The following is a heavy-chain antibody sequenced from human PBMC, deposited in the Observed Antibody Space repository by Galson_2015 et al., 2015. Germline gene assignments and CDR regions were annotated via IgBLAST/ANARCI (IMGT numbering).Heavy chain of an antibody. Sequence: SLRLSCAASGFTFSSYAMSWVRQAPGKGLEWVSAISGSGGSTYYADSVKGRFTISRDNSKNTLYLQMNSLRAEDTAVYYCAKDRSRDIGVVVAATPYFDYWGQGTLVTVSS. CDR1: GFTFSSYA. D-gene: IGHD2-15*01. CDR2: ISGSGGST. CDR3: AKDRSRDIGVVVAATPYFDY. V-gene: IGHV3-23*01. J-gene: IGHJ4*02.